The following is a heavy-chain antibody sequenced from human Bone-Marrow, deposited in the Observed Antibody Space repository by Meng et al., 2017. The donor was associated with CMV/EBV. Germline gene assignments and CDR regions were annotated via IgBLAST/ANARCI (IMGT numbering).Heavy chain of an antibody. CDR3: ARDHQDCSSTSCHSAFDY. D-gene: IGHD2-2*02. CDR1: GGSVSSGSYY. Sequence: SESLSLTCTVSGGSVSSGSYYCSWIRQPPGKGLEWIGYIYDSGSTNYNPTLKSRVTISVDTSKNKFSLKLSSVTAGDTAVYYCARDHQDCSSTSCHSAFDYWGQGTLVTVSS. V-gene: IGHV4-61*01. J-gene: IGHJ4*02. CDR2: IYDSGST.